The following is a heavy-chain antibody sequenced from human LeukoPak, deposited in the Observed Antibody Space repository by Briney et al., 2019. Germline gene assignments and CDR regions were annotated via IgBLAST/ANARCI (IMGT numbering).Heavy chain of an antibody. CDR2: INHSGST. V-gene: IGHV4-34*01. CDR1: GGSFSGYY. CDR3: ASYYDSSGYVYYYMDV. D-gene: IGHD3-22*01. J-gene: IGHJ6*03. Sequence: SETLSLTCAVYGGSFSGYYWSWIRQPPGKGLEWIGEINHSGSTNYNPSLKSRVTISVDTSKNQFSLKLSSVTAADTAVYYCASYYDSSGYVYYYMDVWGKGTTVTISS.